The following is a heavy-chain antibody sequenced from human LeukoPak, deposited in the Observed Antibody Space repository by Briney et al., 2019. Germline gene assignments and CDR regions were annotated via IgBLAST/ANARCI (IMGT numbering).Heavy chain of an antibody. Sequence: GGSLRLSCAASGFTFSSYAMSWVRQAPGKGLEWVAVISYDGSNKYYADSVKGRFTISRDNSKNTLYLQMDSLRAEDTAVYYCAKDPHLPLTTGDEDYWGQGTLVTVSS. J-gene: IGHJ4*02. D-gene: IGHD4-17*01. CDR3: AKDPHLPLTTGDEDY. CDR2: ISYDGSNK. CDR1: GFTFSSYA. V-gene: IGHV3-30*18.